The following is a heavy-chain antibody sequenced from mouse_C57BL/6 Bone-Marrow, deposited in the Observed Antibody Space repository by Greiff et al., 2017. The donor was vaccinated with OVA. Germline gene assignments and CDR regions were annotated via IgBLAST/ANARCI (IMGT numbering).Heavy chain of an antibody. J-gene: IGHJ3*01. CDR2: INPYNGGT. CDR1: GYTFTDYY. Sequence: EVQRVESGPVLVKPGASVKMSCKASGYTFTDYYMNWVKQSHGKSLEWIGVINPYNGGTSYNQKFKGKATLTVDKSSSTAYMELNSLTSEDSAVYYCARSPGFAYWGQGTLVTVSA. V-gene: IGHV1-19*01. CDR3: ARSPGFAY.